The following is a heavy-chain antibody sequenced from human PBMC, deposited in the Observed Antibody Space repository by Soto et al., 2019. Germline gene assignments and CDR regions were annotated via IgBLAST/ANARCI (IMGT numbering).Heavy chain of an antibody. J-gene: IGHJ4*02. CDR3: VRDSPIGSTYSGYDGIDY. D-gene: IGHD5-12*01. V-gene: IGHV1-69*08. CDR2: IIPLLDIT. Sequence: QVQLAQSGAEVKKPGSSVKVSCKASGGTFSNDIITWVRQAPGQGLEWMGRIIPLLDITNYAQKFQGRVTITADKSTSTAYMELNSLRSEDTAVYYCVRDSPIGSTYSGYDGIDYWGQGTLVTVSS. CDR1: GGTFSNDI.